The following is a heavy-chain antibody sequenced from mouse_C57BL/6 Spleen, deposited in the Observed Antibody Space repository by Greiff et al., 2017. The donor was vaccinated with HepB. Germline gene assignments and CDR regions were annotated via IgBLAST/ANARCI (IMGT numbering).Heavy chain of an antibody. CDR1: GYTFTSYW. CDR2: IYPSDSET. V-gene: IGHV1-61*01. J-gene: IGHJ3*01. CDR3: ARGNGPFAY. Sequence: QVQLQQPGAELVRPWSSVKLSCKASGYTFTSYWMDWVKQRPGQGLEWIGNIYPSDSETHYNQKFKDKATLTVDKSSSTAYMQLSSLTSEDSAVYYCARGNGPFAYWGQGTLVTVSA.